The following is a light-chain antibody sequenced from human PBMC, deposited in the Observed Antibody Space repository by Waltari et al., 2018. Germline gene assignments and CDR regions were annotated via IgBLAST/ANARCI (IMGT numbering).Light chain of an antibody. J-gene: IGKJ2*01. V-gene: IGKV3-11*01. CDR1: QSVSSY. CDR3: QQRTNWPRNT. CDR2: DAS. Sequence: EIVLTQSPATLSLSPWERATLSCRASQSVSSYLAWYQQKPGQTPRLLIYDASNRATGVPARFSGSGSGTDFTLTISSLEPEDFAVYFCQQRTNWPRNTFGQGTKLEIK.